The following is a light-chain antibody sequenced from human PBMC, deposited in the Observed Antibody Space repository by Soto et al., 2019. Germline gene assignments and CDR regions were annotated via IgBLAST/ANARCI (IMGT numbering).Light chain of an antibody. CDR3: ASKRDNGRV. Sequence: QSVLTQPASVSGSPGQSITISCTGTSSDVGGYNYVSWYQHHPGKAPRLMIYASSNRPSGVSHRFSGSRSGNTASLTISGLQAEDEAVYYCASKRDNGRVFGGGTKVTVL. CDR2: ASS. J-gene: IGLJ3*02. CDR1: SSDVGGYNY. V-gene: IGLV2-14*01.